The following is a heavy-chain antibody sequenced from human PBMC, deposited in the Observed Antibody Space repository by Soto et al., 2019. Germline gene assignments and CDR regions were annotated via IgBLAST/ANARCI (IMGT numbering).Heavy chain of an antibody. Sequence: PGGSLRLSCAASGFTIDNYGMSWVRQVPGKGSEWVSGMYWKDGNTHYADSVKGRFTISRDNAKNSLFLQLNSLRAEDTALYYCVRSGDYRSGSYWYFFDYWGQGALVTVS. J-gene: IGHJ4*02. CDR3: VRSGDYRSGSYWYFFDY. D-gene: IGHD3-10*01. V-gene: IGHV3-20*04. CDR2: MYWKDGNT. CDR1: GFTIDNYG.